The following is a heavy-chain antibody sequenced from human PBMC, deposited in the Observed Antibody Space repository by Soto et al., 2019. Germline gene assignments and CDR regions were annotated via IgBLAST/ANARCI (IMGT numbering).Heavy chain of an antibody. D-gene: IGHD3-22*01. CDR2: IYYSGST. V-gene: IGHV4-31*03. CDR3: AVAAEGYYDSSGYYYNNWFDP. J-gene: IGHJ5*02. Sequence: QVQLQESGPGLVKPSQTLSLTCTVSGGSISSGGYYWSWIRQHPGKGLEWIGHIYYSGSTYYNPYLKSRVTIPVDTSKTQFSLKLSSVTAADTAVYYCAVAAEGYYDSSGYYYNNWFDPWGQGTLVTVSS. CDR1: GGSISSGGYY.